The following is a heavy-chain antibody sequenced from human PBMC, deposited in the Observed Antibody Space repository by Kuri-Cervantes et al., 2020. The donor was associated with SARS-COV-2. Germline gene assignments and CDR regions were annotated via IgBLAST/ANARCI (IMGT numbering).Heavy chain of an antibody. J-gene: IGHJ2*01. D-gene: IGHD3-9*01. V-gene: IGHV4-39*02. CDR2: IYYSGST. CDR3: ARDRRALGLGDILTGYYPHWYFDL. CDR1: GGSISSSSYY. Sequence: SETLSLTCTVSGGSISSSSYYWGWIRQPPGKGLEWIGSIYYSGSTYYNPSLKSRVTISVDTSKNQFSLKLSSVTAADTAVYYCARDRRALGLGDILTGYYPHWYFDLWGRGTLVTVSS.